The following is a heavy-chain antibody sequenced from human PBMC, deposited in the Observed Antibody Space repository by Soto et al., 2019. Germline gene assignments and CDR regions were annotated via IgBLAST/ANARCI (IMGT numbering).Heavy chain of an antibody. J-gene: IGHJ4*02. CDR2: IYHSGST. CDR1: GGSISSSNW. V-gene: IGHV4-4*02. CDR3: ARAVGRTATINFDY. Sequence: ASETLSLTCAVSGGSISSSNWWSWVRQPPGKGLEWIGEIYHSGSTNYNPSLKSRVTISVDKSKNQFSLKLSSVTAADTAVYYCARAVGRTATINFDYWGQGTLVTVSS. D-gene: IGHD5-12*01.